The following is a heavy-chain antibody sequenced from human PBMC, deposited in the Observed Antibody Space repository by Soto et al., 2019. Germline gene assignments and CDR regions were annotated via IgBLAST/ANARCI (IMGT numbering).Heavy chain of an antibody. CDR1: GFTFSSYG. J-gene: IGHJ6*03. Sequence: GGSLRLSCAASGFTFSSYGMHWVRQAPGKGLEWVAVIWYDGSNKYYVDSVKGRFTISRDNSKNTLYLQMNSLRAEDTAVYYCARGPLNYYYMDGWGKGTTVTVSS. V-gene: IGHV3-33*01. CDR3: ARGPLNYYYMDG. CDR2: IWYDGSNK. D-gene: IGHD3-16*01.